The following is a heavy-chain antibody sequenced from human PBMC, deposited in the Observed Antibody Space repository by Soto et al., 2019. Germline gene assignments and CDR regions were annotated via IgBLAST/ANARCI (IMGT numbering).Heavy chain of an antibody. CDR1: GFTFSSYR. V-gene: IGHV3-48*01. Sequence: EVQLVESGGGLVQPGGSLRLSCSASGFTFSSYRMNWVRQAPGKGLEWVSYISSSSSTIYYADSVKGRFTISRDNAKKSLDRQSICLSAEDTAVYYCASWRSSWYDGTFDIWGEGTMVRDSS. CDR2: ISSSSSTI. CDR3: ASWRSSWYDGTFDI. D-gene: IGHD6-13*01. J-gene: IGHJ3*02.